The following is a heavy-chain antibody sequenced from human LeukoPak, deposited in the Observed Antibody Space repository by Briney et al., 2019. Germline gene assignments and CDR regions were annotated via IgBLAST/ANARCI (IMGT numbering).Heavy chain of an antibody. Sequence: ASVKISCKVSGYTFSDYYMRWVQQAPGKGLEWMGLVDPEDGETIYADKFQGRVTISADTSTDTAYMELSSLRSEDTAVYYCATLTGIAEGVNLLPVDYWGRGTLVTVSS. CDR1: GYTFSDYY. V-gene: IGHV1-69-2*01. CDR2: VDPEDGET. CDR3: ATLTGIAEGVNLLPVDY. D-gene: IGHD6-13*01. J-gene: IGHJ4*02.